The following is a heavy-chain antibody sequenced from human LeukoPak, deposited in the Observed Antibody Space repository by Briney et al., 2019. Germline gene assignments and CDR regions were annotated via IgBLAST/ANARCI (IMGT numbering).Heavy chain of an antibody. V-gene: IGHV4-59*01. CDR1: GGSISSYY. D-gene: IGHD3-3*01. CDR2: IYYSGST. CDR3: ARELRFLEWFDAFGI. J-gene: IGHJ3*02. Sequence: SETLSLTCTVSGGSISSYYWSWIRQPPGKGLEWIGYIYYSGSTNYNPSLKSRVTISVDTSKNQFSLKLSSVTAADTAVYYCARELRFLEWFDAFGIWGQGTMVTVSS.